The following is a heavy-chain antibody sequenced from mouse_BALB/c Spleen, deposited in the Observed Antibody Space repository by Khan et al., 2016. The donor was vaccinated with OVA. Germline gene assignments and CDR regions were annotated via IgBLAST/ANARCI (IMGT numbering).Heavy chain of an antibody. CDR2: INPSNGRT. J-gene: IGHJ2*01. CDR3: ARVMTSDY. V-gene: IGHV1S81*02. CDR1: GYTFTSYW. Sequence: QVQLQQPGAELVKPGASVKLSCKASGYTFTSYWMHWVKQRPGQGLEWIGEINPSNGRTNYNEKFKSKATLTVDKSSSTAYMQLSSPTAEDSAVEYSARVMTSDYWGQGTTLTVSS.